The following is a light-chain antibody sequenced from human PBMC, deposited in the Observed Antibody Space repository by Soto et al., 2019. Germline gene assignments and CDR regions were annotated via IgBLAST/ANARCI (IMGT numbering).Light chain of an antibody. J-gene: IGLJ1*01. Sequence: QSALTQPASVSGPPGQSITISCTGTSSDVGGYNYVSWYQQHPGKAPKLMIYEVSNRPSGVSNRFSGSKSGNTASLTISGLQAEDEADYYCSSYTSSSTPYVFGTGTNLTVL. CDR2: EVS. CDR1: SSDVGGYNY. V-gene: IGLV2-14*01. CDR3: SSYTSSSTPYV.